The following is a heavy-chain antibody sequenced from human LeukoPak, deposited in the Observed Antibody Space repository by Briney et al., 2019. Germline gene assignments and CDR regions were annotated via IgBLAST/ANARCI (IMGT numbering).Heavy chain of an antibody. J-gene: IGHJ6*03. Sequence: GGSLRLSCAASGFTLSSYSMNWVRQAPGKGLEWVSSISSSSSYIYYADSVKGRFTISRDNAKNSLYLQMNSLRAEDTAVYYCARDGAAAGDYYYYYMDVWGKGTTVTVSS. V-gene: IGHV3-21*01. CDR2: ISSSSSYI. D-gene: IGHD6-13*01. CDR1: GFTLSSYS. CDR3: ARDGAAAGDYYYYYMDV.